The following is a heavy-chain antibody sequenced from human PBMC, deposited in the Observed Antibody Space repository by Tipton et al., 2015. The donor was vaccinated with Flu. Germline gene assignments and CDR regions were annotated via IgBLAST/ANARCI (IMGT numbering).Heavy chain of an antibody. CDR3: ARDASLVPAAMVY. D-gene: IGHD2-2*01. CDR2: IYYTGIP. CDR1: GGSISSYY. J-gene: IGHJ4*02. Sequence: TLSLTCTVSGGSISSYYWNWIRQPPGKGLEWIGHIYYTGIPDYNPSLKSRVTMSLDKSKNQFSLKLSSVTAADTAVYYCARDASLVPAAMVYWGQGTLVTVSS. V-gene: IGHV4-59*01.